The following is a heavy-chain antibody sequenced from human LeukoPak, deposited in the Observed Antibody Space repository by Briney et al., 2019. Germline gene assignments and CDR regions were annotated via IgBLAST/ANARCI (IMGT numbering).Heavy chain of an antibody. CDR1: GGSISSSSYY. CDR2: IYYSGST. V-gene: IGHV4-61*05. D-gene: IGHD3-16*02. CDR3: ARNNPQFTFGGVIALKYYYYYYMDV. J-gene: IGHJ6*03. Sequence: SETLSLTCTVSGGSISSSSYYWGWIRQPPGKGLEWIGYIYYSGSTNYNPSLKSRVTISVDTSKNQFSLKLSSVTAADTAVYYCARNNPQFTFGGVIALKYYYYYYMDVWGKGTTVTVSS.